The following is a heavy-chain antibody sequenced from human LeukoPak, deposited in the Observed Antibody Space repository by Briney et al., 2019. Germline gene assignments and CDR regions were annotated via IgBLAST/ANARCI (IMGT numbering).Heavy chain of an antibody. CDR3: ARAGSHWHYVY. J-gene: IGHJ4*02. V-gene: IGHV3-7*01. D-gene: IGHD3-10*01. CDR1: GFTFSGFS. CDR2: IKQDGSER. Sequence: GGSLRLSCAASGFTFSGFSMSWVRQSPTKGLEWVANIKQDGSERYYVDSVKGRFTISRDNAKNSLSLQMNNLRVEDTAVYYCARAGSHWHYVYWGQGSVVTVSS.